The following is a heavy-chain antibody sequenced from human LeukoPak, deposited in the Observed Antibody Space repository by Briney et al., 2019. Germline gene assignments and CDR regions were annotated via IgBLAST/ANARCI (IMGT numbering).Heavy chain of an antibody. CDR2: IYYSGST. J-gene: IGHJ6*02. Sequence: KPSETLPLTCTVSGGSISSYYWSWIRQPPGKGLEWIGYIYYSGSTNYNPSLKSRVTISVDTSKNQFSLKLSSVTAADTAVYYCARQAGSGSYYNGGYYYGMDVWGQGTTVTVSS. D-gene: IGHD3-10*01. CDR3: ARQAGSGSYYNGGYYYGMDV. V-gene: IGHV4-59*01. CDR1: GGSISSYY.